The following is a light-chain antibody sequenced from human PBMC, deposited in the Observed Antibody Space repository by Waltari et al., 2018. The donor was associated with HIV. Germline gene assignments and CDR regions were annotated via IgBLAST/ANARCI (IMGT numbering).Light chain of an antibody. Sequence: DLSQPASVSVSPGQTATVSCSGDKLGNRFVCWYRQRPGHSPELSIYQDSRRPSGISDRFSGSTSGTKATLTIRGTQSLDEGDYYCQAWDTNTFVFGGGTRVTVL. V-gene: IGLV3-1*01. J-gene: IGLJ1*01. CDR2: QDS. CDR1: KLGNRF. CDR3: QAWDTNTFV.